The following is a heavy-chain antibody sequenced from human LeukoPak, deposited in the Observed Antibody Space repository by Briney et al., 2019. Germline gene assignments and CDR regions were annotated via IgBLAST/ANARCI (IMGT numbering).Heavy chain of an antibody. Sequence: GGSLRLSCAASGFTFSSNSMNWVRQAPGKGLEWVSYISSTGGTIYYADSMKGRFTISRDNSKNTLYLQISTLRVEDTAVYYCARRGNPGTYFDYWGQGTLVAVSS. D-gene: IGHD6-13*01. CDR1: GFTFSSNS. CDR2: ISSTGGTI. J-gene: IGHJ4*02. V-gene: IGHV3-48*01. CDR3: ARRGNPGTYFDY.